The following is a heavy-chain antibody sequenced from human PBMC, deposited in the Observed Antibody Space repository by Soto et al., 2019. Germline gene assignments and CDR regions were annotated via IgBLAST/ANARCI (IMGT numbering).Heavy chain of an antibody. CDR2: INHSGSA. J-gene: IGHJ4*02. D-gene: IGHD1-26*01. Sequence: SETLSLTCDVYGGSFSDYIWTWIRQTPGKGLQWIGQINHSGSANSNPSLKSRVTISVHTSSSQFSLELSSVTAADTAVYYCARGLTSGSHYSGGWYYFDSWGQGTQVTVSS. CDR3: ARGLTSGSHYSGGWYYFDS. CDR1: GGSFSDYI. V-gene: IGHV4-34*01.